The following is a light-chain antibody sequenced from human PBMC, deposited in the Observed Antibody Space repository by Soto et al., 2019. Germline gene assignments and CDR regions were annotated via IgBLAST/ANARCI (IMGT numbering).Light chain of an antibody. CDR3: AVWDDSLDGRV. Sequence: QPVLTQPHSASGTPGQRVTISCSGSSSNIGSNTVNWYQQLPGTAPKLHFYGQNQLPSGVTVRFSGSKSGTSASRAISGLESEYEADDYCAVWDDSLDGRVFVGGTQLTVL. V-gene: IGLV1-44*01. CDR1: SSNIGSNT. J-gene: IGLJ2*01. CDR2: GQN.